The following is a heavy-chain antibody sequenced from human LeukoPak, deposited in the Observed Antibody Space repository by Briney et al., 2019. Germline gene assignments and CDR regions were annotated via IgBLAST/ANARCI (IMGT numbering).Heavy chain of an antibody. V-gene: IGHV4-4*07. CDR1: GGSISSYY. CDR3: ARISTVTTSRAYYYYYYMDV. CDR2: IYTSGST. J-gene: IGHJ6*03. D-gene: IGHD4-17*01. Sequence: PSETLSLTCTVSGGSISSYYWSWIRQTAGKGLEWIGRIYTSGSTNYNPSPKSRVTMSVDTSKNHFSLKLSSVTAADTAVYYCARISTVTTSRAYYYYYYMDVWGKGTTVTVSS.